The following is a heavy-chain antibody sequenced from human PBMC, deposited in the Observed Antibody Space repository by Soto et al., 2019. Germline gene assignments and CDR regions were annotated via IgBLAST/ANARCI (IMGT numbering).Heavy chain of an antibody. V-gene: IGHV4-30-4*01. CDR1: GGSISSGDYY. CDR3: ARDLKGYCSGGSCVGYYYYYGMDV. CDR2: IYYSGST. D-gene: IGHD2-15*01. Sequence: SETLSLTCTGSGGSISSGDYYWSWIRQPPGKGLEWIGYIYYSGSTYYNPSLKSRVTISVDTSKNQFSLKLSSVTAADTAVYYCARDLKGYCSGGSCVGYYYYYGMDVWGQGTTVTVSS. J-gene: IGHJ6*02.